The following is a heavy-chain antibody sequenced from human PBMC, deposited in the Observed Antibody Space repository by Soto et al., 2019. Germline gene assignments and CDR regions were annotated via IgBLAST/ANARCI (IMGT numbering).Heavy chain of an antibody. CDR3: AREDYDFWSGYSPPYYFDY. V-gene: IGHV4-4*07. J-gene: IGHJ4*02. Sequence: PSETLSLTCTVSGGSISSYYWSWIRQPAGKGLEWIGRIYTSGSTNYNPSLKSRVTMSVDTSKNQFSLKLSSVTAADTAVYYCAREDYDFWSGYSPPYYFDYWGQGTLVTVS. CDR2: IYTSGST. CDR1: GGSISSYY. D-gene: IGHD3-3*01.